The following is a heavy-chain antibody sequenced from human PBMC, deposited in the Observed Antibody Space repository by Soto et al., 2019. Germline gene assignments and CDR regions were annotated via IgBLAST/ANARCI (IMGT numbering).Heavy chain of an antibody. CDR1: GFIFRSYA. V-gene: IGHV3-23*01. D-gene: IGHD2-2*01. Sequence: EVQLLESGGGLVQPGGSLRLSCAASGFIFRSYAMNWVRQAPGKGLEWVSAISGSGDGTYYADSVEGRFTISRDNSKNTLYLQMNSLRADDTAVYYCAKWAFPSTSLSIGRAAFEVWGQGTMVAVSS. CDR2: ISGSGDGT. CDR3: AKWAFPSTSLSIGRAAFEV. J-gene: IGHJ3*01.